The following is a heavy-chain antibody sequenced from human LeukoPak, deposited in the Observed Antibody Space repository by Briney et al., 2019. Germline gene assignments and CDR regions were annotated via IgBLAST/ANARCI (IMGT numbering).Heavy chain of an antibody. CDR2: ISAYNGNT. Sequence: ASVKVSCEASGYTFTSYGISWVRQAPGQGLEWMGWISAYNGNTNYAQKLQGRVTMTTDTSTSTAYMELRSLRSDDTAVYYCAIVEMATTPFDYWGQGTLVTVSS. V-gene: IGHV1-18*01. D-gene: IGHD5-24*01. CDR1: GYTFTSYG. CDR3: AIVEMATTPFDY. J-gene: IGHJ4*02.